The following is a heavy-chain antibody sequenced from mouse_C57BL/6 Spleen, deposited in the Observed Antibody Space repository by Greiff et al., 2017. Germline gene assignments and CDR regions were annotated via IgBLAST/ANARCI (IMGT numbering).Heavy chain of an antibody. CDR1: GYTFTDYN. D-gene: IGHD2-5*01. J-gene: IGHJ4*01. V-gene: IGHV1-22*01. CDR3: AAYSNSYYAMDY. Sequence: EVQLQESGPELVKPGASVKMSCKASGYTFTDYNMHWVKQSHGKSLEWIGYINPNNGGTSYNQKFKGKATLTVNKSSSTAYMELRSLTSEDSAVYYCAAYSNSYYAMDYWGQGTSVTVSS. CDR2: INPNNGGT.